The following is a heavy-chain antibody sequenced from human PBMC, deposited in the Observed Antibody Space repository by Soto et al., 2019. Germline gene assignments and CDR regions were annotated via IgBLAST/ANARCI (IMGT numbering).Heavy chain of an antibody. J-gene: IGHJ4*02. Sequence: QVQLVESGGGVVQPGRSLRLSCAASGFTFSSYGMHWVRQAPGKGLEWVAVISYDGSNKYYADSVKGRFTISRDNSKNTRYLQMNSLRAEDTAVYYCAKGSDYGGNSDFDYWGQGTLVTVSS. CDR2: ISYDGSNK. CDR1: GFTFSSYG. V-gene: IGHV3-30*18. CDR3: AKGSDYGGNSDFDY. D-gene: IGHD4-17*01.